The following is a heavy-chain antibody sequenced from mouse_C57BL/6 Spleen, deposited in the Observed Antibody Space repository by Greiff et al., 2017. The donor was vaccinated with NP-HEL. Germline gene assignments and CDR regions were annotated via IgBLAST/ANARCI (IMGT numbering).Heavy chain of an antibody. CDR1: GYTFTSYW. J-gene: IGHJ4*01. Sequence: VQLLQSGAELAKPGASVKLSCKASGYTFTSYWMHWVKQRPGQGLEWIGYINPSSGYSTYNQKFKDKATLTADKSSSTAYMQLSSLTYEDSAVYYCARRNYGSSYGAMDYWGQGTSVTVSS. V-gene: IGHV1-7*01. D-gene: IGHD1-1*01. CDR3: ARRNYGSSYGAMDY. CDR2: INPSSGYS.